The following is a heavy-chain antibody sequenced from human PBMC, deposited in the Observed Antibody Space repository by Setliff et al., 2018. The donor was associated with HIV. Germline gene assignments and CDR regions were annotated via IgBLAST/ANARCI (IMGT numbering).Heavy chain of an antibody. J-gene: IGHJ5*02. CDR1: GGSISSSSYY. V-gene: IGHV4-39*01. D-gene: IGHD6-19*01. CDR3: ARLRREEQWLVRGWFDP. Sequence: SETLSLTCTVSGGSISSSSYYWGWIRQPPGKGLEWIGSIYYSGSTYYNPPLKSRVTISVDTSKNQFSLKLSSVTAADTAVYYCARLRREEQWLVRGWFDPRGQGTLVTVSS. CDR2: IYYSGST.